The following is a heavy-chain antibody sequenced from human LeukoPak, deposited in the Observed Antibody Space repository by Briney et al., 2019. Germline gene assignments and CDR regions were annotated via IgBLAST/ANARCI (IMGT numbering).Heavy chain of an antibody. CDR2: ISRGGGTI. V-gene: IGHV3-23*01. CDR3: ARKDGYFDL. J-gene: IGHJ2*01. CDR1: GFTFSSYA. Sequence: PGGSLRLSCAASGFTFSSYAMSWVRQAPGKGLDWVSGISRGGGTIYYADSVKGRFTISRDNSKSTLYLEMNSLRAEDTAVYFCARKDGYFDLWGRAPWSLSPQ.